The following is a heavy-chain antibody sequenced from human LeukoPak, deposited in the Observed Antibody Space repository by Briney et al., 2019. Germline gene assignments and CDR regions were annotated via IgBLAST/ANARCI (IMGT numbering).Heavy chain of an antibody. D-gene: IGHD3-22*01. CDR1: GFTFSSYA. J-gene: IGHJ5*02. CDR2: ISYDGRNK. Sequence: PGGSLRLSCAASGFTFSSYAMHWVRQAPGKGLEWVAVISYDGRNKYYADSVKGRFTISRDNSKNTLYLQMNSLRAEDTAVYYCARDFTEAYYYDSSDIGFDPWGQGTLVTVSS. CDR3: ARDFTEAYYYDSSDIGFDP. V-gene: IGHV3-30*04.